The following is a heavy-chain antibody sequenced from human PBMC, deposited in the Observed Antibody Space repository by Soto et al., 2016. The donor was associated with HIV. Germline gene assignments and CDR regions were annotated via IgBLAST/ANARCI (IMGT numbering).Heavy chain of an antibody. J-gene: IGHJ4*01. Sequence: EVQLVESGGGLVKPGGSLRLSCAVSGFTFNNAWMSWVRQAPGKGLEWVGRIKSKADGGTTDYAAPVKGRFIMSRDDSKNTVYIQMNSLKIEDTALYYCITHLYXPTVGPNRYRRYLPSSYDRPTRTGPALRPFPFPDY. V-gene: IGHV3-15*01. CDR1: GFTFNNAW. CDR3: ITHLYXPTVGPNRYRRYLPSSYDRPTRTGPALRPFPFPDY. D-gene: IGHD3-16*01. CDR2: IKSKADGGTT.